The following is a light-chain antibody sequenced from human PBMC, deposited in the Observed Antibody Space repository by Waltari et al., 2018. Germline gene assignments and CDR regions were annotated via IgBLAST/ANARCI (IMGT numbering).Light chain of an antibody. CDR3: FSYAGSSTFK. Sequence: QSALTQPASVSGSPGQSLTISCTGTSSDVGSYHFVSCYQHHPGKAPKLIIYEVNKRPLGVSDRFSGSKADNTASLTISGLQAEDEADYYCFSYAGSSTFKFGGGTMLTVL. CDR2: EVN. J-gene: IGLJ2*01. V-gene: IGLV2-23*02. CDR1: SSDVGSYHF.